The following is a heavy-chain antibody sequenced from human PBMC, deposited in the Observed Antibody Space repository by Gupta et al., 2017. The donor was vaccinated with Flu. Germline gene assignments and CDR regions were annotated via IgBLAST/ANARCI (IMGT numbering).Heavy chain of an antibody. Sequence: QVQLVESGGGVVQPGRSLGLSCGDSRYTFISNAMPWVRQAPGKGLEWVAVISYDGNKKYYADSVRGRFTISRDNSNNTLYLQMNSLRPEDTAVYYCAAPEYCSSTSCYPNHWGQGTLVTVSS. V-gene: IGHV3-30*04. CDR1: RYTFISNA. CDR2: ISYDGNKK. CDR3: AAPEYCSSTSCYPNH. D-gene: IGHD2-2*01. J-gene: IGHJ5*02.